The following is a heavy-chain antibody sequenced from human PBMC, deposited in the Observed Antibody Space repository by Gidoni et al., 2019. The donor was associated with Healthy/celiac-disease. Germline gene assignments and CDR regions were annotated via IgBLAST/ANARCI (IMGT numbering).Heavy chain of an antibody. CDR3: AKMFPSGWFPDY. V-gene: IGHV3-23*01. Sequence: EVQLLASGGGLVQPGGSLRLSCAASGFTFSSYALSWVRQAPGKGLGWVSAISGSGGSTYYADSVKGRFTISRDNSKNTLYLQMNSLRAEDTAVYYCAKMFPSGWFPDYWGQGTLVTVSS. D-gene: IGHD6-19*01. J-gene: IGHJ4*02. CDR1: GFTFSSYA. CDR2: ISGSGGST.